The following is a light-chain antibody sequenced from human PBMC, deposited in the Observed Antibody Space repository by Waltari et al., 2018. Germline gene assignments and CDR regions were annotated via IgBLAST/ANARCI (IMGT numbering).Light chain of an antibody. V-gene: IGKV1-39*01. Sequence: DIQMTQSPSSLSASVGDKVTITCRAGQTINKYLNWYQQKPGKAPRVLIYAASTLQSGVPSRFSGGGSGTDFTLTISSLQPEDFATYHCQQYSSSPLTFGGGTKVEIK. CDR1: QTINKY. CDR3: QQYSSSPLT. CDR2: AAS. J-gene: IGKJ4*01.